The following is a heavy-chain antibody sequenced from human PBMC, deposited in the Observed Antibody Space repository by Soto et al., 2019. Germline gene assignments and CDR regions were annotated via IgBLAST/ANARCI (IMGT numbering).Heavy chain of an antibody. CDR2: IKEDGSEK. D-gene: IGHD6-19*01. V-gene: IGHV3-7*05. Sequence: EVQLVESGGGLVQPGGSLRLSCAASGFSFRSYWMSWVRQAPGKGPEWVANIKEDGSEKHYVDSVKGRFTISRDNAQNSLYLQMSSLRVEDTAVYYSTRDAEGSGWYVWGQGTLVTVSS. J-gene: IGHJ4*02. CDR1: GFSFRSYW. CDR3: TRDAEGSGWYV.